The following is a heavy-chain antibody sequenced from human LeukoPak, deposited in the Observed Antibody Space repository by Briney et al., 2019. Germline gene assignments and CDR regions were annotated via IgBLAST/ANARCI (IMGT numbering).Heavy chain of an antibody. CDR2: ISGYNGDT. CDR3: ARDRDLIGVTTTRLDY. CDR1: GYTFTSYG. V-gene: IGHV1-18*01. Sequence: GASVKVSCKASGYTFTSYGISWVRQAPGQGLEWMGWISGYNGDTKYAQKIQGRVTLTTDSSASTAYMELRTLRSDDTAIYYCARDRDLIGVTTTRLDYWGQGTLVTVSS. D-gene: IGHD6-19*01. J-gene: IGHJ4*02.